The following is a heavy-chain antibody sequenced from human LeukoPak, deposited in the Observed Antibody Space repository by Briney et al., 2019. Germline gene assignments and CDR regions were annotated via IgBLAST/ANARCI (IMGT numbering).Heavy chain of an antibody. V-gene: IGHV3-48*03. CDR2: ISSSGSTI. J-gene: IGHJ4*02. Sequence: PGGSLRLSCAASGFTFSSYEMNWVRQAPGKGLEWVSYISSSGSTISYADSVKGRFTISRDNAKNSLYLQMNSLRAEDTAVYYCATTLHTSSSFDYWGQGTLVTVSS. D-gene: IGHD6-19*01. CDR3: ATTLHTSSSFDY. CDR1: GFTFSSYE.